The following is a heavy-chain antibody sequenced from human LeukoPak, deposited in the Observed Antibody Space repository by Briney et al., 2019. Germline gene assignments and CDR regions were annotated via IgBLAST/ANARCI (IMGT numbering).Heavy chain of an antibody. CDR3: ARDSPMVTIFGVVIKDYYGMDV. J-gene: IGHJ6*02. CDR1: GFTLSSYE. V-gene: IGHV3-48*03. Sequence: GGSLRLSCAASGFTLSSYEMNWVRQAPGKGLEWVSYISSSGSTIYYADSVKGRFTISRDNAKNSLYLQMNSLRAEDTAVYYCARDSPMVTIFGVVIKDYYGMDVWGQGTTVTVSS. D-gene: IGHD3-3*01. CDR2: ISSSGSTI.